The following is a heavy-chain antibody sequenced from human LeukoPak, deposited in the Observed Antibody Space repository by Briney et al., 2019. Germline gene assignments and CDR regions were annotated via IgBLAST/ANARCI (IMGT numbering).Heavy chain of an antibody. CDR1: GFTFSSYA. V-gene: IGHV3-23*01. D-gene: IGHD1-26*01. CDR3: AKGRGNSGSYPPFDY. J-gene: IGHJ4*02. Sequence: GGSLRLSCAASGFTFSSYAMSWVRQAPGKGLEWVSAISGSGGSTYYADSVKGRFTISRDNSKNTLYLQMNSLRAEDTAVYYCAKGRGNSGSYPPFDYWGQGTLVTVSS. CDR2: ISGSGGST.